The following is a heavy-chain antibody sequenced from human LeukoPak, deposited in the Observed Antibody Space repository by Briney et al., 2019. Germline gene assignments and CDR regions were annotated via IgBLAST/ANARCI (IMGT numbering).Heavy chain of an antibody. CDR2: NSGST. Sequence: PSETLSLTCTVSGGSITSNSYYWGWIRQPPGKGLEWIGSNSGSTYYNPSLKRRVTISIDTSKNQFSLKLSSVTAADTAVYHCAGGVTIVRGTSKHFDYWGQGTLVTVSS. CDR1: GGSITSNSYY. V-gene: IGHV4-39*07. J-gene: IGHJ4*02. CDR3: AGGVTIVRGTSKHFDY. D-gene: IGHD3-10*01.